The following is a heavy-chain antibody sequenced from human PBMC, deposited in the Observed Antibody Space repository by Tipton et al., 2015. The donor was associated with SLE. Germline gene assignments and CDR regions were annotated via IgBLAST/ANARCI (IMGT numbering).Heavy chain of an antibody. J-gene: IGHJ4*02. V-gene: IGHV3-33*01. Sequence: SGFTFSSFGMHWVRQAPGKGLEWVATIWYDGSNEYYPDSVKGRFAISRDNVKNTLYLQLNSLRAADTAVYYCARGYDSSTWWFDYWGQGTLVTVSS. CDR2: IWYDGSNE. CDR3: ARGYDSSTWWFDY. CDR1: GFTFSSFG. D-gene: IGHD6-13*01.